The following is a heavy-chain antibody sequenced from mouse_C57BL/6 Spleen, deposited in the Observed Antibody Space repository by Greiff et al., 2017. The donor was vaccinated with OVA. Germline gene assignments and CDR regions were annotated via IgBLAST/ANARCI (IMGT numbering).Heavy chain of an antibody. J-gene: IGHJ3*01. CDR2: ISSGSSTI. Sequence: EVKLMESGGGLVKPGGSLKLSCAASGFTFSDYGMHWVRQAPEKGLEWVAYISSGSSTIYYADTVKGRFTISRDNAKNTLFLQMTSLRSEDTAMYYCARGKYGNYVFACWGQGTLVTVSA. V-gene: IGHV5-17*01. D-gene: IGHD2-10*02. CDR1: GFTFSDYG. CDR3: ARGKYGNYVFAC.